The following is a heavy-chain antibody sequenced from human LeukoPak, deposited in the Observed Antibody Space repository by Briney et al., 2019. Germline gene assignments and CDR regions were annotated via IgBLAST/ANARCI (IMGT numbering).Heavy chain of an antibody. Sequence: GGSLRLSCAASGFTFSDYYLCWIRQAPGKGLEWVSYTSSSASTINYADSVRGRFTISRDNAKNSLYLQMNSLRAEDTAVYYCARGIEAAGSLFDYWGQGTLVTVSS. D-gene: IGHD6-13*01. CDR3: ARGIEAAGSLFDY. CDR2: TSSSASTI. V-gene: IGHV3-11*04. J-gene: IGHJ4*02. CDR1: GFTFSDYY.